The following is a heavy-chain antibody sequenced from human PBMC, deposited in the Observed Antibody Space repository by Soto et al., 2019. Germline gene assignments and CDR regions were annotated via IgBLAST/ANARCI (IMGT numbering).Heavy chain of an antibody. Sequence: SETLSLTCTVSGGSVSSGSYYWSWIRQPPGKGLEWIGSIYYSGSTYYNPSLKSRVTISVDTSKNQFSLKLSSVTAADTAVYYCARHYSPIFMWFDPWGQGTLVTVSS. D-gene: IGHD3-9*01. CDR1: GGSVSSGSYY. CDR2: IYYSGST. CDR3: ARHYSPIFMWFDP. J-gene: IGHJ5*02. V-gene: IGHV4-39*01.